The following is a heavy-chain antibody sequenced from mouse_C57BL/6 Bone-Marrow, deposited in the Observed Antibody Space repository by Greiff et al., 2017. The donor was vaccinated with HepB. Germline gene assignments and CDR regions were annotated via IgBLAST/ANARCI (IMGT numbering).Heavy chain of an antibody. V-gene: IGHV1-9*01. Sequence: QVQLLQSGAELTKPGDSVKLSCKATGYTFTGYWIEWVKQRPVHGLERIGEFLRGSGSTNYNEKFKGKATFTADTYSNTAYMQLSSLTTEDSANYNDAIKKRQGDYDLDYWDQGTSVTDSS. CDR3: AIKKRQGDYDLDY. J-gene: IGHJ4*01. CDR2: FLRGSGST. D-gene: IGHD2-3*01. CDR1: GYTFTGYW.